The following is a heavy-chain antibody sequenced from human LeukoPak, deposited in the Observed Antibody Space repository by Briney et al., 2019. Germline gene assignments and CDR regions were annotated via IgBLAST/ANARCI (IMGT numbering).Heavy chain of an antibody. CDR3: AKDGVWQSYYFDY. CDR2: ISDSSGHT. CDR1: GFTFSSYA. V-gene: IGHV3-23*01. Sequence: PGGSLRLSCAASGFTFSSYAMSWVRQAPGKGLEWVSSISDSSGHTYYADSVRGRFTISRDNSKNTVFLQMNSLRAEDTAIYYCAKDGVWQSYYFDYWGQGTLVTVSS. J-gene: IGHJ4*02. D-gene: IGHD6-19*01.